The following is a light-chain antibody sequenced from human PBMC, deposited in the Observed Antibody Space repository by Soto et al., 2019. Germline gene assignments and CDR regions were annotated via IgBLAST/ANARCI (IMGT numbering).Light chain of an antibody. CDR2: SNN. V-gene: IGLV1-44*01. Sequence: QLVLTQPPSASGTPGQRVTISCSGSSSNIGSNTVNWYQQLPGTAPKLLIDSNNQRPSGVPDRFSGSKSGTSASLAISGLQSEDEADYYCAAWDDSLNGRVFGGGTKLTVL. CDR3: AAWDDSLNGRV. CDR1: SSNIGSNT. J-gene: IGLJ3*02.